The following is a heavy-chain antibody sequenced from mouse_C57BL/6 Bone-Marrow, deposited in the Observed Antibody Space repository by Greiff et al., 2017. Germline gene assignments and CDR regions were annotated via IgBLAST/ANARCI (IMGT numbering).Heavy chain of an antibody. D-gene: IGHD1-1*01. CDR3: ARREGTTVDY. Sequence: QVQLQQPGAELAKPGASVKLSCKASGYTFTSYWMHWVKQRPGQGLEWIGEIYPRSGNTYYNEKFKGKATLTADKSSSTAYMELRSLTSEDSAVXFCARREGTTVDYWGQGTTLTVSS. V-gene: IGHV1-7*01. CDR2: IYPRSGNT. CDR1: GYTFTSYW. J-gene: IGHJ2*01.